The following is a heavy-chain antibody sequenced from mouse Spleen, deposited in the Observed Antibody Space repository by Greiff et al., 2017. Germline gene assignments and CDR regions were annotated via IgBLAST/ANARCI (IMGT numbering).Heavy chain of an antibody. CDR2: INPNNGGT. V-gene: IGHV1-26*01. Sequence: VQLQQSGPELVKPGASVKISCKASGYTFTDYYMNWVKQSHGKSLEWIGDINPNNGGTSYNQKFKGKATLTVDKSSSTAYMELRSLTSEDSAVYYCACGNYRFDYWGQGTTLTVSS. CDR1: GYTFTDYY. J-gene: IGHJ2*01. D-gene: IGHD2-1*01. CDR3: ACGNYRFDY.